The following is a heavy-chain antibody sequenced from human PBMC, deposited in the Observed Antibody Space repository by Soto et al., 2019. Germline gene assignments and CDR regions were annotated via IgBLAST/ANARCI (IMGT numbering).Heavy chain of an antibody. CDR3: ARGAESSSMYGLNFEY. D-gene: IGHD2-2*01. Sequence: EVQLEESGGGLVQPGGSLRLSCEASGFTFSSYWMDWVRQAPGKGLEWVASIKYDGSETFYVDSVKGRCTIFRDDTNKSLHLQMNSLRAEDTAVYYCARGAESSSMYGLNFEYWGQGALVTVSS. V-gene: IGHV3-7*05. CDR2: IKYDGSET. CDR1: GFTFSSYW. J-gene: IGHJ4*02.